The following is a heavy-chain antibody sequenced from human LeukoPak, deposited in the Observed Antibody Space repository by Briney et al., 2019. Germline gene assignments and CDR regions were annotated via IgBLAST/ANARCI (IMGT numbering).Heavy chain of an antibody. CDR2: ISYDGSNK. CDR3: AKEMGEYFDWESYYYYGMDV. Sequence: PGRSLRLSCAASGFTFSSYGMHWVRQAPGKGLEWVAVISYDGSNKYYADSVKGRFTISRDNSKNTLYLQMNSLRAEDTAVYYCAKEMGEYFDWESYYYYGMDVWGQGTTVTVSS. D-gene: IGHD3-9*01. V-gene: IGHV3-30*18. J-gene: IGHJ6*02. CDR1: GFTFSSYG.